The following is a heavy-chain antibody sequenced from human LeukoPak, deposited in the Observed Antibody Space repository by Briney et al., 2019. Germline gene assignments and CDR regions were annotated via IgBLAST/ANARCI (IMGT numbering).Heavy chain of an antibody. CDR3: ARAQHELETHYYYYYMDV. V-gene: IGHV3-53*01. Sequence: QPGGSLRLSCAASGFTVSSNYMSWVRQAPGKGLEWVSVIYSGGSTYYADSVKGRFTISRDNSKNTLYLQMNSLRAEDTAVYYCARAQHELETHYYYYYMDVWGKGTTVTVSS. CDR1: GFTVSSNY. D-gene: IGHD1-1*01. J-gene: IGHJ6*03. CDR2: IYSGGST.